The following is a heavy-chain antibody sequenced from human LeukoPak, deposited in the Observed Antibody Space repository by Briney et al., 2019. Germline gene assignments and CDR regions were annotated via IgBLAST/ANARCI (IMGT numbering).Heavy chain of an antibody. V-gene: IGHV3-23*01. Sequence: GGSLRLSCTASGFTFSSSAMSWVRQAPGKGLEWVSIISDSDGTKYYADSVGGRFTISRDNSKDTLYLEMNSLRAEDTAVYYCAKDRFYDSGTYNPFDHWGQGTLVTVSS. CDR3: AKDRFYDSGTYNPFDH. CDR2: ISDSDGTK. J-gene: IGHJ4*02. D-gene: IGHD3-10*01. CDR1: GFTFSSSA.